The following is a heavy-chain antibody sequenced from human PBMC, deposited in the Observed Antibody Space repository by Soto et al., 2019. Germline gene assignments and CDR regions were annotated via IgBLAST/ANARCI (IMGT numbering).Heavy chain of an antibody. D-gene: IGHD3-22*01. V-gene: IGHV4-31*03. CDR1: GGSISSGGYY. CDR3: SRAYYYDSSAPSFEY. CDR2: IYYSGST. Sequence: PSETLSLTSTVSGGSISSGGYYWSWIRQHPGKGLEWIGYIYYSGSTYYNPYLKSRVTISVDTPKNQFSLKLWAVAAEDTSANYCSRAYYYDSSAPSFEYWGQGTLVTVAS. J-gene: IGHJ4*02.